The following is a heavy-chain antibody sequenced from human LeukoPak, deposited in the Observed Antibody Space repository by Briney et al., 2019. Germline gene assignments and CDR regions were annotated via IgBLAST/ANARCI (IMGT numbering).Heavy chain of an antibody. J-gene: IGHJ6*03. CDR1: GGSISSYY. V-gene: IGHV4-4*07. Sequence: SETLSLTCTVSGGSISSYYWSWIRRPAGKGLEWIGRIYTSGSTNYNPSLKSRVTMSVDTSKNQFSLKLSSVTAADTAVYYCARDHGDYERYYYYYMDVWGKGTTVTISS. CDR2: IYTSGST. D-gene: IGHD4-17*01. CDR3: ARDHGDYERYYYYYMDV.